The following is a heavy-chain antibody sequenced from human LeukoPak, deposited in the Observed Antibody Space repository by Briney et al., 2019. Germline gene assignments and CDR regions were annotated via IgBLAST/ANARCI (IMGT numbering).Heavy chain of an antibody. Sequence: PTETLSLTCTVAGGSISSHYWSWIRQPPGKGLEWIGYIHYTGHTRYNPSLTNRVSISADTSKNQFSLILNSLTTADTAVYYCVRDHEVITPAVGHWFDPWGQGPSHSLL. CDR3: VRDHEVITPAVGHWFDP. CDR2: IHYTGHT. J-gene: IGHJ5*02. D-gene: IGHD4-23*01. CDR1: GGSISSHY. V-gene: IGHV4-59*11.